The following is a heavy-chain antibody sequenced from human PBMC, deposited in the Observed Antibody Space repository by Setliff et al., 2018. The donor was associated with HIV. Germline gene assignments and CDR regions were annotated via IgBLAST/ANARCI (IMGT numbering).Heavy chain of an antibody. J-gene: IGHJ3*02. V-gene: IGHV4-31*03. Sequence: SETLSLTCTVSGDSINSGDSYWTWIRHHPGKGLEWIGYIYYSGSTNYNPSLKSRVIISVDSSKNQFFLKLTSATAADTAMYYCARVSQDLLGAFDIWGQGTMVTVS. D-gene: IGHD7-27*01. CDR2: IYYSGST. CDR3: ARVSQDLLGAFDI. CDR1: GDSINSGDSY.